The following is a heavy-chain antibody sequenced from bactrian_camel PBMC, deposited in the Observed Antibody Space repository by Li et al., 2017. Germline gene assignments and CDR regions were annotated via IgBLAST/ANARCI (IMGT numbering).Heavy chain of an antibody. Sequence: QVQLVESGGGSVQAGGSLRLSCVVSGYTYNRNCMAWFRQAPGKEREGVASIGDYGGTHYADSLKDRFTISKDNAANTLSLQMDNLKPEDTAMYYCAARVRAPGTSCSVNDQYRYWGQGTQVTVSS. CDR1: GYTYNRNC. D-gene: IGHD5*01. CDR3: AARVRAPGTSCSVNDQYRY. V-gene: IGHV3S55*01. CDR2: IGDYGGT. J-gene: IGHJ4*01.